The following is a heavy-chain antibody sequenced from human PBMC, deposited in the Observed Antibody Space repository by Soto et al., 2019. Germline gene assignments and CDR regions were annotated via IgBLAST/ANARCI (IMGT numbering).Heavy chain of an antibody. J-gene: IGHJ6*02. Sequence: SVKVSCKASGFTFTSSAVQWVRQARGQRLEWIGWIVVGSGNTNYAQKFQERVTITRDMSTSTAYMELSSLRSEDTAVYYCAADSTYGDAHYYYYYGMDVWGQGTTVTV. V-gene: IGHV1-58*01. D-gene: IGHD4-17*01. CDR2: IVVGSGNT. CDR3: AADSTYGDAHYYYYYGMDV. CDR1: GFTFTSSA.